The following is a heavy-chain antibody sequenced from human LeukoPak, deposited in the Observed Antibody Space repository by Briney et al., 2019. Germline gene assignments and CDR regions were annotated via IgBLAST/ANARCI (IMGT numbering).Heavy chain of an antibody. CDR2: ISSSSSTM. D-gene: IGHD7-27*01. J-gene: IGHJ4*02. CDR3: ASGPFRTRPNWETLDY. V-gene: IGHV3-48*02. CDR1: GFTFSSYS. Sequence: GGSLRLSCAASGFTFSSYSMNRVRQAPGKGLEWVSYISSSSSTMYYADSVKGRFTISRDTAKNSLYLQMNSLRDEDTAVYYCASGPFRTRPNWETLDYWGQGTLVTVSS.